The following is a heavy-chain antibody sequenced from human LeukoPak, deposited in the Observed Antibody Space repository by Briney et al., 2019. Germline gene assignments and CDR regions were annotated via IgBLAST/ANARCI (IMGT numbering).Heavy chain of an antibody. CDR3: AKDMYSGSPLYIGSDY. CDR1: GFTFSSYW. CDR2: IKQDGSEK. J-gene: IGHJ4*02. V-gene: IGHV3-7*03. Sequence: GGSLRLSCAASGFTFSSYWMSWVRQAPGKGLEWVANIKQDGSEKYYVDSVKGRFTISRDNAKNSLYLQMNSLRAEDTALYYCAKDMYSGSPLYIGSDYWGQGTLVAVSS. D-gene: IGHD1-26*01.